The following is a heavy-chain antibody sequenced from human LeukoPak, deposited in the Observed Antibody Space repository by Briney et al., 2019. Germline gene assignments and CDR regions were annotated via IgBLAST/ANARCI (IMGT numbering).Heavy chain of an antibody. V-gene: IGHV4-4*07. J-gene: IGHJ4*02. CDR2: IYTSGST. D-gene: IGHD6-19*01. Sequence: PSETLSLTCTVSVGAISSYYWSWIRQSAGEGLGWIWRIYTSGSTNYNPSLKRRLTMSVDTSKSQFSLKLRSVTAADTAVYYCARDRRIAVAGTWFDYWGQGTLVTVSS. CDR1: VGAISSYY. CDR3: ARDRRIAVAGTWFDY.